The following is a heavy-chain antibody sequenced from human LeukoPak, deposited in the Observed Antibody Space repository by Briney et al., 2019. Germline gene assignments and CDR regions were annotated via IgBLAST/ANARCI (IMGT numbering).Heavy chain of an antibody. CDR2: IYYSGTT. CDR3: ARHRDWSPMDY. J-gene: IGHJ4*02. V-gene: IGHV4-39*01. Sequence: SETLSLTCTVSGDSISSTYSYGGWARQPPGKGLEWIGSIYYSGTTYYNPSLKSRVTISVDTSKNQFPLKLRSVTAADTAVYYCARHRDWSPMDYWGQGTLVTVSS. D-gene: IGHD3/OR15-3a*01. CDR1: GDSISSTYSY.